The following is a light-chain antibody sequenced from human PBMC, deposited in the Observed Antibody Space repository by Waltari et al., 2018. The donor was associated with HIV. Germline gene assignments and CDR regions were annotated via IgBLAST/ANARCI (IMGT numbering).Light chain of an antibody. CDR2: SNN. CDR3: AAWDDSLNGVV. J-gene: IGLJ2*01. Sequence: QSVLTPPPSASGTPRPRVTISCPGSSSTIGRNTVNWYQQLPGTAPKLLIYSNNQRPSGVPDRFSGSKSGTSASLAISGLQSEDEADYYCAAWDDSLNGVVFGGGTKLTVL. CDR1: SSTIGRNT. V-gene: IGLV1-44*01.